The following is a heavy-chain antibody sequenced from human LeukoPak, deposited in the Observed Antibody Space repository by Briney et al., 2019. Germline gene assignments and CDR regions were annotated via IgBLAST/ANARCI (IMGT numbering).Heavy chain of an antibody. D-gene: IGHD3-3*01. Sequence: GGSLRLSCAVSGLTFSSSWMDWVRQAPGKGLEWVANIKLDGSEKNYVDAVKGRFTISRDNTKNSLYLQMNSLRVEDTAVFYCARDQYDTWSRRGNFDSWGQGTLVIVSS. CDR3: ARDQYDTWSRRGNFDS. CDR2: IKLDGSEK. V-gene: IGHV3-7*03. J-gene: IGHJ4*02. CDR1: GLTFSSSW.